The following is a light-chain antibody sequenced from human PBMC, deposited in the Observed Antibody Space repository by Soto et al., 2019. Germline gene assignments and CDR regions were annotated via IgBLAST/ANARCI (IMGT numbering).Light chain of an antibody. J-gene: IGLJ2*01. V-gene: IGLV3-1*01. Sequence: SYELTQPPSVSVSPGQTASITCSGDKLGDKYASWYQQKPGQSPVLVIYQDNKRPSGIPERFSGSNSGNTATLTISGTQSMDEADYYCQARDSSTAVFGGGTKLTVL. CDR2: QDN. CDR1: KLGDKY. CDR3: QARDSSTAV.